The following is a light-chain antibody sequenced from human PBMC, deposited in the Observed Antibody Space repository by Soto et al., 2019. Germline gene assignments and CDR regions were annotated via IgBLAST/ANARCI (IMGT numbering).Light chain of an antibody. CDR2: EVF. J-gene: IGLJ2*01. CDR1: SSGVGGYNY. Sequence: QSALTQPASVSGSPGQSITISCTGTSSGVGGYNYVSWYQQHPGKVPKLMIFEVFRRPSGISDRFSGSKSGNTASLTISGLQDEEEADYYCSSYTTTSTFVFGGGTRVTVL. V-gene: IGLV2-14*03. CDR3: SSYTTTSTFV.